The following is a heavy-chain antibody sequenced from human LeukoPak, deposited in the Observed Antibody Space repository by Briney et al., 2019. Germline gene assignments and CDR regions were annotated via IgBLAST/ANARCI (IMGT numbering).Heavy chain of an antibody. V-gene: IGHV3-11*01. CDR3: VAGVALDY. CDR2: ISKTGTSI. Sequence: GSLRLSCTASGLNFSVYYMTWIRQPPGNGLGAPGNGLEWLSHISKTGTSIYYADSVRGRFTISRDNAKNSLYLHMNSLRAEDTAVYYCVAGVALDYWGQGALVTVSS. D-gene: IGHD3-3*01. J-gene: IGHJ4*02. CDR1: GLNFSVYY.